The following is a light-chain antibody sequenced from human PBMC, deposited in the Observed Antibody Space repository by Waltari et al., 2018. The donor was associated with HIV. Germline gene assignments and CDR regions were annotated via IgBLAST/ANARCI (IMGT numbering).Light chain of an antibody. CDR2: QDN. CDR1: VLGDKY. V-gene: IGLV3-1*01. J-gene: IGLJ3*02. CDR3: QAWGSTTSGV. Sequence: YAVTQPHSVAVSSGQTATIACTGYVLGDKYTCWYQLKPGQSPLLVIYQDNKRPSGLPERFSGSSSVHTATLTISGTLPIDEADYYCQAWGSTTSGVFGRGTRLTVL.